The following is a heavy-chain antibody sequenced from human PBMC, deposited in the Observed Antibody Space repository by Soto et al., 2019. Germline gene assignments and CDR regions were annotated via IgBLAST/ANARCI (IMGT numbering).Heavy chain of an antibody. D-gene: IGHD4-4*01. CDR3: ARTKPYDYTYYYGMDV. CDR1: GFTFSDYY. Sequence: GGSLRLSCAASGFTFSDYYMSWIRQAPGKGLEWVSYISSSSSYTNYADSVKGRFTISRDNAKNSLYLQMNSLRAEDTAVYYCARTKPYDYTYYYGMDVWGQGTTVTVSS. J-gene: IGHJ6*02. V-gene: IGHV3-11*06. CDR2: ISSSSSYT.